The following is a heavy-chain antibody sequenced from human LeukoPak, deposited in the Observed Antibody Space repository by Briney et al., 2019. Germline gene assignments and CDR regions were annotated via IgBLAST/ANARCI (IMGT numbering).Heavy chain of an antibody. J-gene: IGHJ5*02. D-gene: IGHD2-2*01. V-gene: IGHV5-51*01. CDR2: IYPGDSDT. CDR3: ARLSGYCSSTSCYGFDP. CDR1: GYSFTSYW. Sequence: GESLKISCKGSGYSFTSYWIGWVRRMPGKGLEWMGIIYPGDSDTRYSPSFQGQVAISADKSISTAYLQWSRLKASDTAMYYCARLSGYCSSTSCYGFDPWGQGTLVTVSS.